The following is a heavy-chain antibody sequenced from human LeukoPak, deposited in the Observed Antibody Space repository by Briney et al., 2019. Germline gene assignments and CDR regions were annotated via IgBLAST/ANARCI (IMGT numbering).Heavy chain of an antibody. CDR1: GFTVSSHW. CDR2: IYGDT. Sequence: PGESLRLSCAASGFTVSSHWMHWVHQAPGKGLVWVSRIYGDTYYADSVKGRFTISRDNAKNTLYLQMDSLRPEDTAVYYCARGSGSYGLWDYWGQGTLVTVSS. J-gene: IGHJ4*02. D-gene: IGHD1-26*01. CDR3: ARGSGSYGLWDY. V-gene: IGHV3-74*01.